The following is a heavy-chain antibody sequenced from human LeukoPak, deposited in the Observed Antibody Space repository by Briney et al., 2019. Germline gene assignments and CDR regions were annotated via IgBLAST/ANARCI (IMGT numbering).Heavy chain of an antibody. D-gene: IGHD1-26*01. CDR3: AHIVGAMIAREGFDY. CDR1: GFTVSSNY. CDR2: IYSGGST. Sequence: PGGSLRLSCAASGFTVSSNYMSWVRQAPGKGLEWVSVIYSGGSTYYADSVKGRFTISRDNSKNTLYLQMNSLRAEDTAVYYCAHIVGAMIAREGFDYWGQGTLVTVSS. J-gene: IGHJ4*02. V-gene: IGHV3-66*01.